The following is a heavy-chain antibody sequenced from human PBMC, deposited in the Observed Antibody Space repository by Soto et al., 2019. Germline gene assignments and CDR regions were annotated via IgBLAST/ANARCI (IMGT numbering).Heavy chain of an antibody. J-gene: IGHJ6*03. CDR1: GYTLSNFD. Sequence: QVQLVQSGAEVKKPGASVKVSCKASGYTLSNFDISWVRQAPGQGLEWMAWISGHNGNTNFAQKFQGRVRLTADTSVSTAYMELRSLRSDDTGVYFCARFNFTNSGGSYYYFMDVWGQGTTVTVSS. D-gene: IGHD3-10*01. CDR3: ARFNFTNSGGSYYYFMDV. V-gene: IGHV1-18*04. CDR2: ISGHNGNT.